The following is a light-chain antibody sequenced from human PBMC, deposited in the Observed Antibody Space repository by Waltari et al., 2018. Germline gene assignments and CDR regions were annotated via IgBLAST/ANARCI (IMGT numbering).Light chain of an antibody. J-gene: IGLJ3*02. CDR1: SRHSSYS. V-gene: IGLV4-69*01. CDR2: VNSDGSH. CDR3: QTGGFGIWV. Sequence: QLMLTQSPSASASLGASVKLTCTLSSRHSSYSIAWHPQHPEKGPRYLMKVNSDGSHIKGDGIPDRFSGSSSGTERYLSISSLQSEDEADYYCQTGGFGIWVFGGGTKLTVL.